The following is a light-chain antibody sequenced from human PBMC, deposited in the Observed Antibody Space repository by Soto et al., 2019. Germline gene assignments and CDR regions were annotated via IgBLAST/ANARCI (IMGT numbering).Light chain of an antibody. CDR1: QHISTF. CDR3: QQRSYGYT. Sequence: IVLTQSPVTLSLSPGERATRSCRASQHISTFLAWYQHKVGQAPRLLISDASKRAIGTPARFSGSGSGTDFTLTISSLETEDFAVYYCQQRSYGYTFGQGTKVDIX. V-gene: IGKV3-11*01. J-gene: IGKJ2*01. CDR2: DAS.